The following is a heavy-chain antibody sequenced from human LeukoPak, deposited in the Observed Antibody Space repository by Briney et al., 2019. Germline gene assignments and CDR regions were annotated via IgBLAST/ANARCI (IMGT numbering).Heavy chain of an antibody. Sequence: PGGSLRLSCAASGFTVSSNYMSWVRQAPGKGLEWVSVIYSGGSTYYADSVKGRFTISRDNSKNTLYLQMNSLRAEDTAVYYCARQGCSSTSCGGYDLQPDAFDIWGQGTMVTVSS. D-gene: IGHD2-2*01. J-gene: IGHJ3*02. CDR3: ARQGCSSTSCGGYDLQPDAFDI. CDR1: GFTVSSNY. CDR2: IYSGGST. V-gene: IGHV3-53*01.